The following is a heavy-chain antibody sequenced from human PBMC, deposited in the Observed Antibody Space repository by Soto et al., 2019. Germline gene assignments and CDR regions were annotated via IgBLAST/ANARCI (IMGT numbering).Heavy chain of an antibody. D-gene: IGHD3-22*01. CDR2: ISGSGGRT. CDR3: AKDLSASGYPSPWLDP. J-gene: IGHJ5*02. Sequence: GGSLRFSCAASGFIFNNYAMSWVRQAPGKGLEWVSAISGSGGRTYYADSVKGRLTISRDNSKSTLYLQMNHLRADDTAVYFCAKDLSASGYPSPWLDPWGQGTLVTVSS. V-gene: IGHV3-23*01. CDR1: GFIFNNYA.